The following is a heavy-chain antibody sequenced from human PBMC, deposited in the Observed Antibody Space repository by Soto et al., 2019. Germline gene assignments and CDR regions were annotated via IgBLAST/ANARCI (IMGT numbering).Heavy chain of an antibody. CDR1: GFTFSSYA. D-gene: IGHD1-1*01. Sequence: GGSLRLSCAASGFTFSSYAMSWFRQAPGKGLEWVSSISGSGGGTYYADSVKGRFTFSRDNSKNTLYLQMNSLRAEDTAVYYCAKFGMATTKRSPPYYIDYWGQGALVTVSS. V-gene: IGHV3-23*01. J-gene: IGHJ4*02. CDR3: AKFGMATTKRSPPYYIDY. CDR2: ISGSGGGT.